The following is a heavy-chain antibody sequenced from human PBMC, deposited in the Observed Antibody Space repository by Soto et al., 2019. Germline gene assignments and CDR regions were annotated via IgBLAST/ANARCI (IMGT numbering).Heavy chain of an antibody. CDR2: INAGNGNT. D-gene: IGHD6-13*01. V-gene: IGHV1-3*01. CDR1: GYTFTSYA. CDR3: ATKGRWYVGYYYYGMDV. Sequence: GASVKVSCKASGYTFTSYAMHWVRQAPGQRLEWMGWINAGNGNTKYSQKFQGRVTITRDTSASTAYMELSSLRSEDTAVYYCATKGRWYVGYYYYGMDVWGQGTTVTVSS. J-gene: IGHJ6*02.